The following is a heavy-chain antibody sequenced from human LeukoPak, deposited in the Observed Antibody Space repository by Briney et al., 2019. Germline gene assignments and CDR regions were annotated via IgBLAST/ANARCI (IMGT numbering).Heavy chain of an antibody. D-gene: IGHD2-15*01. Sequence: ASVKVSCKASGYTFTSYYMHWVRQAPGQGLEWMGIINPSGGSTNYAQKFQGRVTMTRDTSTSTVYMELSSLRSEDTAVYYCARAVGIVVVVIATLDYWGQGTLVTVSS. CDR2: INPSGGST. V-gene: IGHV1-46*01. CDR1: GYTFTSYY. CDR3: ARAVGIVVVVIATLDY. J-gene: IGHJ4*02.